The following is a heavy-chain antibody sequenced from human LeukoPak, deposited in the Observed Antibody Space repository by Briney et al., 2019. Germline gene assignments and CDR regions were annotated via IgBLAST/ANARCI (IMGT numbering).Heavy chain of an antibody. CDR1: EFTFSNYA. CDR2: ISYDGNTI. J-gene: IGHJ6*02. CDR3: ARDRRYGSGSGSRYYGMDV. D-gene: IGHD3-10*01. V-gene: IGHV3-30-3*01. Sequence: GGSLRLSCAASEFTFSNYALHWVRQAPGKGLQWVAVISYDGNTIHYADSVKGRFIISRDTSKNTMYLQMNSLRAEDTAVYYCARDRRYGSGSGSRYYGMDVWGQGTTVTVSS.